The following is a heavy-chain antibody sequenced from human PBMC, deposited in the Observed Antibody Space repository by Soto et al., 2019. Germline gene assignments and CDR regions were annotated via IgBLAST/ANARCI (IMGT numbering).Heavy chain of an antibody. CDR2: ISGSGGST. V-gene: IGHV3-23*01. CDR1: GFTFSSYA. Sequence: EVQLLESGGGLVQPGGSLRLSCAASGFTFSSYAMSWVRQAPGKGLEWVSAISGSGGSTYYADSVKGRFTISRDNSKNTLYLRMNSLRAEDTAVYYCANVWWERQGVDYWGQGTLVTVSS. J-gene: IGHJ4*02. D-gene: IGHD2-15*01. CDR3: ANVWWERQGVDY.